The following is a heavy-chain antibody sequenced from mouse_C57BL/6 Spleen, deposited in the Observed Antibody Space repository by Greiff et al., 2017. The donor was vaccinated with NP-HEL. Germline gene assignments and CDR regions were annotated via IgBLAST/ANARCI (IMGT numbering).Heavy chain of an antibody. D-gene: IGHD1-1*01. J-gene: IGHJ1*03. Sequence: VQLQQSGTVLARPGASVKMSCKTSGYTFTSYWMHWVKQRPGQGLEWIGAIYPGNSDTSYNQQFKGKAKLTAVTSASTAYMELSSLTNEDSAVYYGTRGRYDGSRTWYFEVWGTGTTVTVAS. CDR1: GYTFTSYW. CDR3: TRGRYDGSRTWYFEV. CDR2: IYPGNSDT. V-gene: IGHV1-5*01.